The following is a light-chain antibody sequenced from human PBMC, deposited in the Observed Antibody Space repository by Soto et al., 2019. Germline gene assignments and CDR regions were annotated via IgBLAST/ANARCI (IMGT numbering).Light chain of an antibody. CDR2: DAS. CDR3: QQRSNSRT. Sequence: EIVLTQSPATLSLSPGERATLSCRASQSVSSYLAWYQQKPGQAPRLLIYDASNRATGIPARFSGSGSGTVFALTISGLVPEDVAVYYCQQRSNSRTFGGGTKVEIK. V-gene: IGKV3-11*01. CDR1: QSVSSY. J-gene: IGKJ4*01.